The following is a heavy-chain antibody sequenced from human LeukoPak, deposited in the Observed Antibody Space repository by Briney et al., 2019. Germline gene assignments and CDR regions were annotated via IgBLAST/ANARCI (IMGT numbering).Heavy chain of an antibody. CDR1: GGTFSSYA. V-gene: IGHV1-69*05. D-gene: IGHD2-2*01. Sequence: SVKVSCKGSGGTFSSYAISWVRQAPGQGLEWMGGIIPIFGTANYAQKFQGRVTITTDESTSTAYMELSSLRSDDTAVYYCARAAKVLVDLVVVPAAFPVDYWGQGTLVTVSS. CDR2: IIPIFGTA. J-gene: IGHJ4*02. CDR3: ARAAKVLVDLVVVPAAFPVDY.